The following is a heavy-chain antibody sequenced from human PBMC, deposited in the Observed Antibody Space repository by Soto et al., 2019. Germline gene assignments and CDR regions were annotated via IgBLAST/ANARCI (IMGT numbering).Heavy chain of an antibody. CDR2: ISYDGSNK. CDR1: GLTFSSYG. D-gene: IGHD1-26*01. CDR3: AKDRQWEPSPYYYGMDV. Sequence: GGSLRLSCGSSGLTFSSYGIDWVRQAPGKGLEWVAVISYDGSNKYYADSVKGRFTISRDNSKNTLYLQMNSLRAEDTAVYYCAKDRQWEPSPYYYGMDVWGQGTTVTVSS. J-gene: IGHJ6*02. V-gene: IGHV3-30*18.